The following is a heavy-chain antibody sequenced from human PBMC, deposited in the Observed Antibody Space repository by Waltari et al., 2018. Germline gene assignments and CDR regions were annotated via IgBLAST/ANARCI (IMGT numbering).Heavy chain of an antibody. J-gene: IGHJ3*02. CDR3: ARATVGSTTTESFDI. D-gene: IGHD1-26*01. CDR2: IYHTGDT. CDR1: GYSISMGYD. V-gene: IGHV4-38-2*02. Sequence: QVLLQESGPGLLKPSETLSLTCTVSGYSISMGYDWAWIRQPPGKGLEWIASIYHTGDTYQNPSLKSRVTISIDTSKNFFSLKLDSVTAADTAVYFCARATVGSTTTESFDIWGQGTLVSVSS.